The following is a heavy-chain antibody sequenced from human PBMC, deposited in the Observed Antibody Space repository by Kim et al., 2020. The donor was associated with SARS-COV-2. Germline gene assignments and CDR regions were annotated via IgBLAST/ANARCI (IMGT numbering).Heavy chain of an antibody. Sequence: GGSLRLSCAASGFTFSSYAMSWVRQAPGKGLEWVSAISGSGGSTYYADSVKGRFTISRDNSKNTLYLQMNSLRAEDTAVYYCAKDRAMYYYDSSGYYWDNRNFDYWGQGTLVTVSS. CDR1: GFTFSSYA. CDR2: ISGSGGST. V-gene: IGHV3-23*01. CDR3: AKDRAMYYYDSSGYYWDNRNFDY. D-gene: IGHD3-22*01. J-gene: IGHJ4*02.